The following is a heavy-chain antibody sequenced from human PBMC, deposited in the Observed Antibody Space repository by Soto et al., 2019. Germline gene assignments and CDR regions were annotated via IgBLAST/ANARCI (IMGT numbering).Heavy chain of an antibody. CDR2: IDYNGVT. J-gene: IGHJ4*02. V-gene: IGHV4-39*01. CDR1: GGSIYRSGYY. Sequence: QVQLQESGPGLVKPSETLSLTCTVSGGSIYRSGYYWGWIRQPPGRGLAWIGNIDYNGVTYSNPSFKSRFTMSRDTSKNPFSLKLTSVTAADTALYYCGKVLVGATGHTDSDSWGPGTLVAVSS. CDR3: GKVLVGATGHTDSDS. D-gene: IGHD2-15*01.